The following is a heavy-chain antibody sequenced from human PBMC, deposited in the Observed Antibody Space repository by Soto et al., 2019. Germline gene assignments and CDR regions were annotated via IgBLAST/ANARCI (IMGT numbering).Heavy chain of an antibody. J-gene: IGHJ4*02. V-gene: IGHV3-74*01. CDR1: GFTFSSFW. Sequence: EVQLVESGGGLVQPGGSLRLSCAVSGFTFSSFWMHWVRQAPGEGLVWVSRINTDGSSTSYADSVKGRFTISRDNAKNTLYLQVNSLRVEDTAMYYCGKRGVDTFGLSYWGQGTLVTVSS. D-gene: IGHD3-10*01. CDR2: INTDGSST. CDR3: GKRGVDTFGLSY.